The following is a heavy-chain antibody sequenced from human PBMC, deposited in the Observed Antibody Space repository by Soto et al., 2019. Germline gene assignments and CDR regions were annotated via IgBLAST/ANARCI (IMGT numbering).Heavy chain of an antibody. CDR3: ARLGRMTMVRGVMNY. V-gene: IGHV4-39*01. Sequence: SETLSLTCTVSGGSISSDSYYWGWIRQSPEKGLEWIASISYSGSTYYNPTLKSRLIISVDTSKSQFSLKLSSVTAADTAVYYCARLGRMTMVRGVMNYWGQGTLVTVSS. CDR2: ISYSGST. J-gene: IGHJ4*02. CDR1: GGSISSDSYY. D-gene: IGHD3-10*01.